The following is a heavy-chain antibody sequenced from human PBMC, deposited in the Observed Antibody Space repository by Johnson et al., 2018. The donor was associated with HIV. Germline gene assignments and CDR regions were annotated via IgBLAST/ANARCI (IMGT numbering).Heavy chain of an antibody. CDR3: AKVGSGYSSSNDAFEI. CDR2: ISGSGGST. V-gene: IGHV3-23*04. D-gene: IGHD6-13*01. Sequence: VQLVESGGGLVQPGGSLRLSCAASGFTFSSYAMSWVRQAPGKGLEWVSTISGSGGSTYYADSVKGRFTISRDNSKNTLYLQMNRLRAEDTAVYYCAKVGSGYSSSNDAFEIWGQGTMVTVSS. J-gene: IGHJ3*02. CDR1: GFTFSSYA.